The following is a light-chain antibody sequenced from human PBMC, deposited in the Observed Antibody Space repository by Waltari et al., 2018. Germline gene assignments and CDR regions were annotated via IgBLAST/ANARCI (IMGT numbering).Light chain of an antibody. Sequence: QSALTQPPSASGSPGQSVTISCTGTSTDVGVYTYVSWYQQHPGKAPKLLIYEVTDRPSGVPDRVSGSKSGDTASLTVSGLQAEDEADYFCASFAGSNTLFGGGTKLTVL. V-gene: IGLV2-8*01. CDR3: ASFAGSNTL. CDR1: STDVGVYTY. J-gene: IGLJ2*01. CDR2: EVT.